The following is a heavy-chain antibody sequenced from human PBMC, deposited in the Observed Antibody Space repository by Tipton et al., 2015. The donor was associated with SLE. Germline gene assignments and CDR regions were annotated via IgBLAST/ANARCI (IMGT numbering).Heavy chain of an antibody. Sequence: TLSLTCTVSGGSISSYYWSWIRQPPGKGLEWIGYIYYSGSTNQNPSLKSRVTISVDTSKDQFSLKLSSVTAADTAVYYCARGESSGYLYYFDYWGQGTLVTVSS. V-gene: IGHV4-59*01. CDR1: GGSISSYY. D-gene: IGHD3-22*01. J-gene: IGHJ4*02. CDR3: ARGESSGYLYYFDY. CDR2: IYYSGST.